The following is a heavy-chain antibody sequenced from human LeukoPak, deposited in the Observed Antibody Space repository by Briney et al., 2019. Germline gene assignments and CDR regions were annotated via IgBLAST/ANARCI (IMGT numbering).Heavy chain of an antibody. V-gene: IGHV4-38-2*01. Sequence: SETLSLXCAVSGYSISSGYYWGWIRQPPGQGLEWIGSIYHSGSTYYNPSRKSRVTISVDTSKNQFSLKLSSVTAADTAVYYCASLFGDCYCPWGQGTLVTVSS. CDR2: IYHSGST. D-gene: IGHD2-21*01. J-gene: IGHJ4*02. CDR3: ASLFGDCYCP. CDR1: GYSISSGYY.